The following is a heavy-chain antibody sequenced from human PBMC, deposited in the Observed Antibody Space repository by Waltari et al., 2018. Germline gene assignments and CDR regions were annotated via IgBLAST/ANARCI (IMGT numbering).Heavy chain of an antibody. D-gene: IGHD6-19*01. CDR1: GYTFSTFA. CDR3: NGNTKYSQKFQGRGTITRDTSATTAYMDLSSLRSEDTAIYYCARGREGLWWELPDDY. Sequence: QVQLVQSGAEVKKPGASVKVSCTASGYTFSTFALHWVRQAPGQRLEWMGWVNAGHGNTKQSQKFQGRSNTDRDHTANNRQPGPGKRLEWMGWINDGNGNTKYSQKFQGRGTITRDTSATTAYMDLSSLRSEDTAIYYCARGREGLWWELPDDYWGQGTLVAVSS. CDR2: VNAGHGNT. V-gene: IGHV1-3*01. J-gene: IGHJ4*02.